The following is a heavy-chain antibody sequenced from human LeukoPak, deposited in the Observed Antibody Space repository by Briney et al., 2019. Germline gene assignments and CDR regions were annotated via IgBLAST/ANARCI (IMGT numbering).Heavy chain of an antibody. CDR3: ARGGRYYDSSGYLFDY. Sequence: GGSLRLSCAASGFTFSSYEMNWVRQAPGKGLEWVSYISSSGSTIYYADSAKGRFTISRDNAKNSLYLQMNSLRAEDTAVYYCARGGRYYDSSGYLFDYWGQGTLVTVSS. CDR1: GFTFSSYE. D-gene: IGHD3-22*01. CDR2: ISSSGSTI. V-gene: IGHV3-48*03. J-gene: IGHJ4*02.